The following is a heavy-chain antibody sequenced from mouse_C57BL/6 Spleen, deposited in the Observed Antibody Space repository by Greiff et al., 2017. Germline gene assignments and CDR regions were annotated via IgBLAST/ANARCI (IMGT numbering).Heavy chain of an antibody. CDR3: ARFDYDSYFDY. J-gene: IGHJ2*01. CDR1: GYTFTSYG. Sequence: QFQLQQSGAELARPGASVKLSCKASGYTFTSYGISWVKQRTGQGLEWIGEIYPRSGNTYYNEKFKGKATLTADKSSSTAYMELRSLTSEDSAVYFCARFDYDSYFDYWGQGTTLTVSS. V-gene: IGHV1-81*01. D-gene: IGHD2-4*01. CDR2: IYPRSGNT.